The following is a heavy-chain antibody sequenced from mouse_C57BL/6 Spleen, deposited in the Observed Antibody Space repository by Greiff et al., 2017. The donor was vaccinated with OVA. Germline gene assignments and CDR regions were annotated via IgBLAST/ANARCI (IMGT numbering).Heavy chain of an antibody. J-gene: IGHJ1*03. CDR2: ISYDGSN. D-gene: IGHD1-1*01. CDR3: ARGGHYGSPDDWYFDV. CDR1: GYSITSGYY. Sequence: EVKLVESGPGLVKPSQSLSLTCSVTGYSITSGYYWNWIRQFPGNKLEWMGYISYDGSNNYNPSLKNRISITRDTSKNQFFLKLNSVTTEDTATYYCARGGHYGSPDDWYFDVWGTGTTVTVSS. V-gene: IGHV3-6*01.